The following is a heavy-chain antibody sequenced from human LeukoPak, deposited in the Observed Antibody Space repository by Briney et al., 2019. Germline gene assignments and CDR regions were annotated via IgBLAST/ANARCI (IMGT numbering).Heavy chain of an antibody. CDR2: ISSSSTYI. Sequence: GGSLRLSCTASGFSFSTYTMNWVRQAPGKGLEWVSSISSSSTYIYYADSVKGRFTISRDNAKNSLYLQMNSLRVEDTAVYYCARKGSGWYFMDVWGKGITVTVSS. CDR3: ARKGSGWYFMDV. J-gene: IGHJ6*03. D-gene: IGHD6-19*01. V-gene: IGHV3-21*01. CDR1: GFSFSTYT.